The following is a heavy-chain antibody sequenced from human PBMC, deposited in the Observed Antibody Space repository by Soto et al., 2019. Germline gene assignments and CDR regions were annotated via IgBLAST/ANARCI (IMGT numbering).Heavy chain of an antibody. CDR1: GASISSSGYY. J-gene: IGHJ4*02. CDR3: VRGGLRYQKSSYYFAV. D-gene: IGHD3-16*01. CDR2: IDYIGNT. V-gene: IGHV4-39*01. Sequence: QVQLQESGPGLVSPWGTLSLTCTVSGASISSSGYYWGWIRQAPGKGLEWIGSIDYIGNTYYNPSIKSRVTVSVDTSKNQISLQLNSVTAADTAVHYCVRGGLRYQKSSYYFAVWGQGTLVTVSS.